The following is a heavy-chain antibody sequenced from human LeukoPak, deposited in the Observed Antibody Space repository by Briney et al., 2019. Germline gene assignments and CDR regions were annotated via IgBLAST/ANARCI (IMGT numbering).Heavy chain of an antibody. J-gene: IGHJ4*02. Sequence: SQTLSLTCTVSGGSISSGGYYWSWIRQHPGKGLEWIGYIYYSGSTYYNPSLKSRVTISVDTPKNQFSLKLSSVTAADTAVYYCARGLITMVRGVITALDYWGQGTLVTVSS. CDR3: ARGLITMVRGVITALDY. CDR1: GGSISSGGYY. D-gene: IGHD3-10*01. CDR2: IYYSGST. V-gene: IGHV4-31*03.